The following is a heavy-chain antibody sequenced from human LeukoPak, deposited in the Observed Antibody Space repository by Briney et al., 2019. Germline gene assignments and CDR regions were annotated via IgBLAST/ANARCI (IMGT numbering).Heavy chain of an antibody. CDR3: ARGTRPYYYYGMDV. V-gene: IGHV1-69*06. CDR2: IIPIFGTA. J-gene: IGHJ6*04. Sequence: SVKVSCKASGGTFSSYAISWVRQAPGQGLEWMGGIIPIFGTANYAQKFQGRVTITADKSTSTADMELSSLRSEDTAVYYCARGTRPYYYYGMDVWGKGTTVTVSS. CDR1: GGTFSSYA. D-gene: IGHD1-1*01.